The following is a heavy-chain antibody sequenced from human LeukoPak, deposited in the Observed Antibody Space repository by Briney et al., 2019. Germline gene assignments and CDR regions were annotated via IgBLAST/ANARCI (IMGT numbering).Heavy chain of an antibody. J-gene: IGHJ4*02. Sequence: GGSLRLSCAVSGFTFSSYWMGWVRQAPGKGLAWVANINQDESSKYYEDSVKGRFTISRDNADNSLYLQMNSLGAEDTAVYYCARGEYGSGSYHIDYWGQGTLVTVSS. CDR2: INQDESSK. CDR1: GFTFSSYW. CDR3: ARGEYGSGSYHIDY. V-gene: IGHV3-7*04. D-gene: IGHD3-10*01.